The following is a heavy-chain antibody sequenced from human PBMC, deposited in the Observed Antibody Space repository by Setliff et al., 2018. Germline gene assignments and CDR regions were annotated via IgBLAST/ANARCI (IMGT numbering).Heavy chain of an antibody. V-gene: IGHV1-2*02. CDR2: INPNAGGT. Sequence: ASVKVSCKASGYTFSGYYLHWVRQAPGQGPEWMGWINPNAGGTNYAQKFQGRVTLTTDTSTSTAYMELRSLPSDDSAFYYCARAPSVELVTIRTNSWFTYWGQGTLVTVSS. D-gene: IGHD5-18*01. CDR1: GYTFSGYY. J-gene: IGHJ4*02. CDR3: ARAPSVELVTIRTNSWFTY.